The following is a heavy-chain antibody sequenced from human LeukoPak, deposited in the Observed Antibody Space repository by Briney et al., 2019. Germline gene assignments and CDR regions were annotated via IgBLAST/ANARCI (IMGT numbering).Heavy chain of an antibody. CDR1: GSTFSSYA. Sequence: GGSLRLSCVSSGSTFSSYAMSWVRQAPGKGLEWVSAISGSGGSTYYADSVKGRFTISRDNSKNTLYLQMNSLRAEDTAVYYCAKVTNYYDSSGGYWGQGTLVTVSS. D-gene: IGHD3-22*01. CDR3: AKVTNYYDSSGGY. J-gene: IGHJ4*02. V-gene: IGHV3-23*01. CDR2: ISGSGGST.